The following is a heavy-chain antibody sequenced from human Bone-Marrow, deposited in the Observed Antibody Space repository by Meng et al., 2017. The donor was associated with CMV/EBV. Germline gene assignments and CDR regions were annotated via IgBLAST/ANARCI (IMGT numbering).Heavy chain of an antibody. CDR2: INSDGSST. J-gene: IGHJ6*02. V-gene: IGHV3-74*01. CDR1: GYTFTGYY. CDR3: ARDRSSLNYYDSSGYYPYYYGMDV. D-gene: IGHD3-22*01. Sequence: SCKASGYTFTGYYMHWVRQAPGKGLVWVSRINSDGSSTSYADSVKGRFTISRDNAKNTLYLQMNSLRAEDTAVYYCARDRSSLNYYDSSGYYPYYYGMDVWGQGTTVTVSS.